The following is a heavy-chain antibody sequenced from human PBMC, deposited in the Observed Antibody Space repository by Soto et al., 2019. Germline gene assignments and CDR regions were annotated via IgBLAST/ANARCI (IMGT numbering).Heavy chain of an antibody. V-gene: IGHV6-1*01. CDR3: ARGRGSGWTFYGVDV. J-gene: IGHJ6*02. CDR2: TYYRSKWYN. Sequence: SQTLPLTCAISGESVSSNIAAWKWIRESPSRGLEWLGRTYYRSKWYNDYAGSVKSRISINADTSKNQVSLQLNSVTPEDTAIYFCARGRGSGWTFYGVDVWGLGT. D-gene: IGHD6-19*01. CDR1: GESVSSNIAA.